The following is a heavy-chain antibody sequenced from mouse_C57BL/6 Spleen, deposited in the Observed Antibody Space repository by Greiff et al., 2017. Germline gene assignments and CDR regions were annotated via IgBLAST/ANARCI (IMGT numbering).Heavy chain of an antibody. CDR2: IWGVGST. J-gene: IGHJ4*01. V-gene: IGHV2-6*01. CDR3: AREGVYYAMDY. CDR1: GFSLTSYG. Sequence: VQLQESGPGLVAPSQSLSITCTVSGFSLTSYGVDWVRQSPGKGLEWLGVIWGVGSTNYNSALKSRRGISKANSKSQVFLKMNSLQTDYTAMYYCAREGVYYAMDYWGQGTSVTVSS.